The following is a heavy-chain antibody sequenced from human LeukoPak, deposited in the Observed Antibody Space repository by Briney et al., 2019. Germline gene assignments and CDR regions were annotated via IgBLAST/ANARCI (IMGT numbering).Heavy chain of an antibody. Sequence: SETLSLTCAVYGGSFSVYYWSWIRQPPGKGLEWIGSIYYSGSTYYNPSLKSRVTISVDTSKNQFSLKLSSVTAADTAVYYCARSRGIQLNLNYWGQGTLVTVSS. V-gene: IGHV4-34*01. CDR2: IYYSGST. D-gene: IGHD5-18*01. CDR1: GGSFSVYY. J-gene: IGHJ4*02. CDR3: ARSRGIQLNLNY.